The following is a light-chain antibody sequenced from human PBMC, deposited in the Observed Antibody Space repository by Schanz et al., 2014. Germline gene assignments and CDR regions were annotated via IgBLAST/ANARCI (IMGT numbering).Light chain of an antibody. V-gene: IGLV2-11*01. CDR2: DVS. J-gene: IGLJ1*01. CDR1: SSDVGGYNY. CDR3: CSYAGSPYV. Sequence: QSALTQPRSVSGSPGQSVTISCTGTSSDVGGYNYVSWYQQHPGKAPKLMIYDVSKRPSGVSNRFSGSKSGKTASLTISGLQTEDEADYYCCSYAGSPYVFGTGTKLTVL.